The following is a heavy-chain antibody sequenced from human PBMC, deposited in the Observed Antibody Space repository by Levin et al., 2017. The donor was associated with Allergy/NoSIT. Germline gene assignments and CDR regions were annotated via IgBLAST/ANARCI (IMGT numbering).Heavy chain of an antibody. CDR3: ARIARRSYGSGSYWVFDY. CDR2: IDWDDDK. V-gene: IGHV2-70*11. CDR1: GFSLSTSGMC. D-gene: IGHD3-10*01. Sequence: GSGPTLVKPTQTLTLTCTFSGFSLSTSGMCVSWIRQPPGKALEWLARIDWDDDKYYSTSLKTRLTISKDTSKNQVVLTMTNMDPVDTATYYCARIARRSYGSGSYWVFDYWGQGTLVTVSS. J-gene: IGHJ4*02.